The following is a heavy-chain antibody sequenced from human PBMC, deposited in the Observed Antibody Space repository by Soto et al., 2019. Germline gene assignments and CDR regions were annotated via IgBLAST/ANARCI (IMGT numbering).Heavy chain of an antibody. CDR2: ISGSGGST. V-gene: IGHV3-23*01. CDR1: GFTFSSYA. Sequence: GGSLRLSCAASGFTFSSYAMSWVRQAPGKGLEWVSAISGSGGSTYYADSVKGRFTISRDNSKNTLYLQMNSLRAEDTAVYYCAKGDTVDTAMVSGYYYGMDVWGQGTMVTVSS. J-gene: IGHJ6*02. D-gene: IGHD5-18*01. CDR3: AKGDTVDTAMVSGYYYGMDV.